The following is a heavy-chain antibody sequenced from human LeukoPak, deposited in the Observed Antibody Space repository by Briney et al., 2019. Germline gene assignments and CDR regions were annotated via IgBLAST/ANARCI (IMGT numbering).Heavy chain of an antibody. CDR3: ARRAGAYSHPYDY. CDR2: VSGSGAHT. Sequence: GGSLRLSCAASGFTFSSYAMTWVRQAPGKGLQWVSAVSGSGAHTHYSDSVKGRFTISRDNSKNTPYLQMNSLRAEDTAVYYCARRAGAYSHPYDYWGQGTLVTVSS. V-gene: IGHV3-23*01. CDR1: GFTFSSYA. J-gene: IGHJ4*02. D-gene: IGHD4/OR15-4a*01.